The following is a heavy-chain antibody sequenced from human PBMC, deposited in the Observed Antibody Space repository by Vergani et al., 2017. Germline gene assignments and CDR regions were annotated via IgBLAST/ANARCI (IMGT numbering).Heavy chain of an antibody. CDR1: GGTFSSYA. CDR2: IIPIFGTA. V-gene: IGHV1-69*01. Sequence: QVQLVQSGAEVKKPGSSVKVSCKASGGTFSSYAISWVRQAPGQGLEWMGGIIPIFGTANYAQKFQGRVTSTADESTSTAYMELSSLRSEDTAVDYCARDLHKQSVDGTQGVVACDIWGQGRMVTVSS. D-gene: IGHD6-19*01. CDR3: ARDLHKQSVDGTQGVVACDI. J-gene: IGHJ3*02.